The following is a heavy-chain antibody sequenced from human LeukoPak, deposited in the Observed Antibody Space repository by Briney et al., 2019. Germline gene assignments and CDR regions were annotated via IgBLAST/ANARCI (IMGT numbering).Heavy chain of an antibody. Sequence: SETLSLTCTVSGGSISSSSYYWGWIRQPPGKGLEWIGSIYYSGSTYYNPSLKSRVTISVDTSKNQFSLKLSSVTAADTAVYYCARVSGGGYFDYWGQGTLVTVSS. CDR1: GGSISSSSYY. CDR2: IYYSGST. D-gene: IGHD3-10*01. CDR3: ARVSGGGYFDY. J-gene: IGHJ4*02. V-gene: IGHV4-39*07.